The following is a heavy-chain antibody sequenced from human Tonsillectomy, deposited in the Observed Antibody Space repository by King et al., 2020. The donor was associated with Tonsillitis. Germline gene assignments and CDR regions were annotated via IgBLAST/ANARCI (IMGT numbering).Heavy chain of an antibody. CDR3: ASASGWVFAY. CDR2: IKQDGSEK. J-gene: IGHJ4*02. Sequence: QLVQSGGGLVQPGGSLRLSCAASGFTFSSFWMSWVRQAPGKGLEWVAIIKQDGSEKLYVDSVKGRLTISRDNAKNSLYLQMNSLRAEDTAVYYCASASGWVFAYWGQGTLVTVSS. V-gene: IGHV3-7*01. D-gene: IGHD6-25*01. CDR1: GFTFSSFW.